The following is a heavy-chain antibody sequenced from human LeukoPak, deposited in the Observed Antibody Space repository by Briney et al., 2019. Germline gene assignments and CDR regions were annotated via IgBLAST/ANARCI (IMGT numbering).Heavy chain of an antibody. V-gene: IGHV4-38-2*01. CDR2: IYHSGST. CDR3: ARNRSVTTTPGFDH. J-gene: IGHJ4*02. Sequence: SETLSLTCAVSGYSIRSGDYWGWIRQSPGKGLEWIGSIYHSGSTHYNPSLKSRVTISVDTSKSQFSLKLSSVTAADTAVYYCARNRSVTTTPGFDHWGQGTLVTVSS. D-gene: IGHD4-17*01. CDR1: GYSIRSGDY.